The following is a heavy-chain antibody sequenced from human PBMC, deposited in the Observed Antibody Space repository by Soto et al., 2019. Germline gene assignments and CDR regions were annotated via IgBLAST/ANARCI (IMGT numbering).Heavy chain of an antibody. Sequence: ASVKVSCKASGYTFTSYAMHWVRQAPGQRLEWMGWINAGNGNTKYSQKFQGRVTITRDSSASTAYMELSSLRSEDTAVYYCARALNYYYMDVWGKGTTVTVSS. J-gene: IGHJ6*03. CDR1: GYTFTSYA. CDR3: ARALNYYYMDV. CDR2: INAGNGNT. V-gene: IGHV1-3*01.